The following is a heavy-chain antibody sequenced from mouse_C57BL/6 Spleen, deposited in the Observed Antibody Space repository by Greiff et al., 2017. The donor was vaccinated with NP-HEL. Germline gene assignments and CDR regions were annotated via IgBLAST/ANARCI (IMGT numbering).Heavy chain of an antibody. J-gene: IGHJ1*03. D-gene: IGHD3-3*01. CDR2: IRLKSDNYAT. V-gene: IGHV6-3*01. CDR1: GFTFSNYW. CDR3: TGGLGDWYFDV. Sequence: EVKVEESGGGLVQPGGSMKLSCVASGFTFSNYWMNWVRQSPEKGLEWVAQIRLKSDNYATHYAESVKGRFTISRDDSKSSCYLQRNNLRAEDTGIYYCTGGLGDWYFDVWGTGTTVTVSS.